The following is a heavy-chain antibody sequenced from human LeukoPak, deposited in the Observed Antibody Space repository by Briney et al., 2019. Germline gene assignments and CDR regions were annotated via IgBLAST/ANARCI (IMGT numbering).Heavy chain of an antibody. D-gene: IGHD5-18*01. Sequence: ASVKVSCKASGYSFTNYGFNWVRQAPGQGLEWLGWISGYNGNTNYGQKFQGRVTMTTDTSTSTAYMELRSLRSDDSAVYYCASGQKIQLLRWVSYYGMDVWGQGTTVTVSS. V-gene: IGHV1-18*01. CDR2: ISGYNGNT. CDR1: GYSFTNYG. CDR3: ASGQKIQLLRWVSYYGMDV. J-gene: IGHJ6*02.